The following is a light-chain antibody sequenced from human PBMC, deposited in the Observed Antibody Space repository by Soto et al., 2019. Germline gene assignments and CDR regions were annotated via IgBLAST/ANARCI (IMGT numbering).Light chain of an antibody. Sequence: EIVVTQSPGILSVSPGDRATLSCRASQSVGRNLAWYQQKPGQAPTLLIYAASTRATGLPARFSGSGSGTDFTLTHSSLQSEDLAVYYCQEYSKWPLFTFGPGTRVDIK. J-gene: IGKJ3*01. CDR3: QEYSKWPLFT. CDR1: QSVGRN. V-gene: IGKV3-15*01. CDR2: AAS.